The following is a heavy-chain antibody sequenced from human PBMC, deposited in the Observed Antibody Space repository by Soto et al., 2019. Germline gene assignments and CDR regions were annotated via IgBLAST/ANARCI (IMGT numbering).Heavy chain of an antibody. V-gene: IGHV3-30-3*01. Sequence: GGSLRLSCAASGFTFSSYAMHWVRQAPGKGLEWVAVISYDGSNKYYADSVKGRFTISRDNSKNTLYLQMNSLRAEDTAVYYCAREDPIAYSSSGWYGLWGQGTLVTVSS. J-gene: IGHJ4*02. D-gene: IGHD6-19*01. CDR2: ISYDGSNK. CDR1: GFTFSSYA. CDR3: AREDPIAYSSSGWYGL.